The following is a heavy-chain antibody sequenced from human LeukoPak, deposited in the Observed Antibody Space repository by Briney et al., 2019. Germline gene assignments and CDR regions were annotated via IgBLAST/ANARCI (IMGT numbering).Heavy chain of an antibody. CDR3: ARDLSIAAAGRNKYYYYGMDV. CDR2: INPNSGGT. Sequence: ASVKVSCKASGYTFTGYYMHWVRQAPGQGLEWMGWINPNSGGTNYAQKLQGRVTMTTDTSTSTAYMELRSLRSDDTAVYYCARDLSIAAAGRNKYYYYGMDVWGQGTTVTVSS. V-gene: IGHV1-2*02. J-gene: IGHJ6*02. CDR1: GYTFTGYY. D-gene: IGHD6-13*01.